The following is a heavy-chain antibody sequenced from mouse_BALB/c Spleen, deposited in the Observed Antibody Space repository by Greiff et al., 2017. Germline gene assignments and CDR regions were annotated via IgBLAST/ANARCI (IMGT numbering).Heavy chain of an antibody. CDR3: AREGYGSSYYFDY. V-gene: IGHV1S29*02. CDR2: IYPYNGGT. J-gene: IGHJ2*01. Sequence: DVKLVESGPELVKPGASVKISCKASGYTFTDYNMHWVKQSHGKSLEWIGYIYPYNGGTGYNQKFKSKATLTVDNSSSTAYMELRSLTSEDSAVYYCAREGYGSSYYFDYWGQGTTLTVSS. CDR1: GYTFTDYN. D-gene: IGHD1-1*01.